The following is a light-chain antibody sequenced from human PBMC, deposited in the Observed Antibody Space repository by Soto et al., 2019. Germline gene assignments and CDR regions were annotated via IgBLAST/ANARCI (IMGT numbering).Light chain of an antibody. V-gene: IGKV1-27*01. CDR3: QKYDSAPWT. CDR1: QGISNY. J-gene: IGKJ1*01. CDR2: AAS. Sequence: DIQMTQSPSSLSASVRDRVTITCRASQGISNYLAWYQQKPGKVPKLLIYAASTSQSGVPSRFSGSGSGTEFTLTISSLQPEDVATYYCQKYDSAPWTFGQGTKVEIK.